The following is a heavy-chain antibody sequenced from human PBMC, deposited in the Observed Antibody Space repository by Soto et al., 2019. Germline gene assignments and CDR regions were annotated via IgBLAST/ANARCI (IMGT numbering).Heavy chain of an antibody. CDR3: AHSRYSRSSFDY. CDR2: IYWDDDK. J-gene: IGHJ4*02. CDR1: GFSLTSNDVG. Sequence: SGPTLVNPTQTLTLTCTFSGFSLTSNDVGVGWIRQPPGKALEWLAHIYWDDDKRYSPSLKSRLTITKDTAKNQVVLRMTNMDPVDTATYYCAHSRYSRSSFDYWGQGTLVTVS. V-gene: IGHV2-5*02. D-gene: IGHD6-6*01.